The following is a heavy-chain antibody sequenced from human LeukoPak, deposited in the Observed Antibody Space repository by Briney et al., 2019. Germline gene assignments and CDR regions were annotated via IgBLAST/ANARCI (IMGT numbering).Heavy chain of an antibody. J-gene: IGHJ5*02. CDR3: ARHAEQLASNWFDP. Sequence: GESLKISCKGSGYSFTSYWIGWVRQMPGKGLECMGIIYPGDSDTRYSPSFQGQVTISADKSISTAYLQWSSLKASDTAMYYRARHAEQLASNWFDPWGQGTLVTVSS. CDR2: IYPGDSDT. CDR1: GYSFTSYW. V-gene: IGHV5-51*01. D-gene: IGHD6-6*01.